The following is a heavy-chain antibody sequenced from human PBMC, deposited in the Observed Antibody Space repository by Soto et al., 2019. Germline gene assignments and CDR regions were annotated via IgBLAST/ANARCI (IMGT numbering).Heavy chain of an antibody. V-gene: IGHV4-59*08. CDR1: GGSISSYY. D-gene: IGHD2-15*01. CDR3: AIHVGYYSQRELLSP. CDR2: IYYSGST. J-gene: IGHJ5*02. Sequence: SETLSLTCTVSGGSISSYYWSWIRQPPGKGLEWIGYIYYSGSTKYNPSLKSRVTISVDTSKNRFSLKLSSVTAADTAVYYCAIHVGYYSQRELLSPCGQGSLVPGSS.